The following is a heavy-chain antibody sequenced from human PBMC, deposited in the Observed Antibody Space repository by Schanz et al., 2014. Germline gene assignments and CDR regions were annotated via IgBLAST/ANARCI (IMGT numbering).Heavy chain of an antibody. CDR1: GFTFGDYA. D-gene: IGHD6-6*01. J-gene: IGHJ3*02. CDR3: ARLATSKSRLGDAVDI. Sequence: VQLVESGGGLVKPGRSLRLSCTASGFTFGDYAMSWFRQAPGKGLEWVAVISSDGTNKYYADSVQGRFTLSKDFSKDTLYLQLTSLRPEDTAVYYCARLATSKSRLGDAVDIWGQGTMVTVSS. CDR2: ISSDGTNK. V-gene: IGHV3-30*04.